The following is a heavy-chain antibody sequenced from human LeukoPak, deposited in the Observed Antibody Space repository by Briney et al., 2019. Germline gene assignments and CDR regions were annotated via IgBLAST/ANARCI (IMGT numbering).Heavy chain of an antibody. CDR1: GFTLSGSA. J-gene: IGHJ6*01. CDR2: ISGGGDNT. CDR3: AKMKGHPLPKYYMDV. D-gene: IGHD1-26*01. Sequence: GGSLRLSSAASGFTLSGSAMSCGPRTPGTGLEWVSGISGGGDNTLYANSVKGRFTISRDNSKNTLYLEMNSLRAEDTAIYYCAKMKGHPLPKYYMDVWGQGTTVTVSS. V-gene: IGHV3-23*01.